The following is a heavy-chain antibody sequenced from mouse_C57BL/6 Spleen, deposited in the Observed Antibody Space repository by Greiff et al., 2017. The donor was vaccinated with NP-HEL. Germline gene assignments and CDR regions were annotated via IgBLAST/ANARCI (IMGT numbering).Heavy chain of an antibody. Sequence: VQLQQSGPELVKPGASVKISCKASGYAFSSSWMNWVKQRPGKGLEWIGRIYPGDGDTNYNGKFKGKATLTADKSSSTAYMQLSSLTSEDSAVYFCSSHYYGPYWYFDVWGTGTTVTVSS. J-gene: IGHJ1*03. V-gene: IGHV1-82*01. CDR3: SSHYYGPYWYFDV. CDR2: IYPGDGDT. D-gene: IGHD1-1*01. CDR1: GYAFSSSW.